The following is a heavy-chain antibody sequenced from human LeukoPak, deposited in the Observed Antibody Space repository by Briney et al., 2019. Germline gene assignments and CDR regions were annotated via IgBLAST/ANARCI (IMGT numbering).Heavy chain of an antibody. J-gene: IGHJ5*02. Sequence: SETLSRTCAVYGGSFSGYYWSWIRQPPGKGLEWIGEINHSGSTNYNPSLKRLVTISVETSKNPSSLKLSSVPAAHTAVYYRATVIPPGLTGYYSPAWFAPWGQGTLVTVSS. CDR3: ATVIPPGLTGYYSPAWFAP. CDR2: INHSGST. V-gene: IGHV4-34*01. CDR1: GGSFSGYY. D-gene: IGHD3-9*01.